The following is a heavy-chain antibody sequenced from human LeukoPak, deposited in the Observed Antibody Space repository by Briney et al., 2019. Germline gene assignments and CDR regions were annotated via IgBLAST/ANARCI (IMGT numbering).Heavy chain of an antibody. J-gene: IGHJ6*02. CDR1: GFTFSSYW. V-gene: IGHV3-74*01. CDR3: ARDRGKQWLVPYYYYGMDV. CDR2: INSDGSST. Sequence: PGGSLRLSCAASGFTFSSYWMHWVRQAPGKGLVWVSRINSDGSSTSYADSVKGRFTISRDNAKNTLYLQMNSLRAEDTAVYYCARDRGKQWLVPYYYYGMDVWGQGTTVTVSS. D-gene: IGHD6-19*01.